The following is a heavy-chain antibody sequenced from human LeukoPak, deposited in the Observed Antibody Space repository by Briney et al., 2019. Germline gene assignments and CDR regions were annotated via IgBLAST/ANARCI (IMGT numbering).Heavy chain of an antibody. CDR2: IYYSGGT. V-gene: IGHV4-59*08. Sequence: SETLSLTCTVSGGSISSYYWSWIRQPPGKGLEWSGYIYYSGGTDYNPSLKSRVTISVDTSKNQFSLKLRSVTAADTAVYYCARHVTISGPYDASDIWGQGTMVTVSP. CDR3: ARHVTISGPYDASDI. J-gene: IGHJ3*02. CDR1: GGSISSYY. D-gene: IGHD5-24*01.